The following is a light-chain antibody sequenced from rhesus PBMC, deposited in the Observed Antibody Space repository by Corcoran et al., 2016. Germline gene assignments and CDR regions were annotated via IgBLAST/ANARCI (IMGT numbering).Light chain of an antibody. CDR2: YAT. J-gene: IGKJ4*01. CDR3: QQYNGLPLT. Sequence: DIQMTQSPSSVSVSVGDRVTITCRASQGIRSYLAWYQQKPDKAPKLLLYYATTLQSGVPSRFSGGGSGTEFTLTISSLQPEDFATYYGQQYNGLPLTFGGGTKVEIK. V-gene: IGKV1-25*01. CDR1: QGIRSY.